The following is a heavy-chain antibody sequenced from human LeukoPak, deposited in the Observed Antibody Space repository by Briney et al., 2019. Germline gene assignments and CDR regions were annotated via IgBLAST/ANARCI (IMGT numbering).Heavy chain of an antibody. V-gene: IGHV4-4*07. CDR2: IYTSGST. CDR3: ARDNFKGIAVAGNAFDI. J-gene: IGHJ3*02. CDR1: GGSISSYY. D-gene: IGHD6-19*01. Sequence: PSETLSLTCTVSGGSISSYYWSWIRQPAGKGLEWIGRIYTSGSTNYNPSLKSRVTMSVDTSKNQFSLKLSSVTAADTAVYYCARDNFKGIAVAGNAFDIWGQGTMVTVSS.